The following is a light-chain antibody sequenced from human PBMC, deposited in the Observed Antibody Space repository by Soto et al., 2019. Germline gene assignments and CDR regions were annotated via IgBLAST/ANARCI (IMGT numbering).Light chain of an antibody. CDR2: EVR. CDR1: SSDVGGFNY. J-gene: IGLJ1*01. V-gene: IGLV2-14*01. CDR3: SSYTSSSSYV. Sequence: QSALTQPASVSGSPGQSITISCTGTSSDVGGFNYVSWYQQHPGKAPKLLIYEVRNRPSGISNRFSGSKSGNTASLTISGLRAEDEADYYCSSYTSSSSYVFGTGAKLTAL.